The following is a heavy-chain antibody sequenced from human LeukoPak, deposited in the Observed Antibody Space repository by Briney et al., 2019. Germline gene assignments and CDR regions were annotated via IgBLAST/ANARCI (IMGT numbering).Heavy chain of an antibody. CDR1: GGSISSGDYY. D-gene: IGHD1-1*01. Sequence: SETLSLTCTVSGGSISSGDYYWSWIRQPPGKGLEWIGYIYYSGSTYYNPSLKSRVTISVDTSKNQFSLKLSSVTAADTAVYYCVLEKGGTYYFDYWGQGTLVTVSS. V-gene: IGHV4-30-4*08. CDR2: IYYSGST. CDR3: VLEKGGTYYFDY. J-gene: IGHJ4*02.